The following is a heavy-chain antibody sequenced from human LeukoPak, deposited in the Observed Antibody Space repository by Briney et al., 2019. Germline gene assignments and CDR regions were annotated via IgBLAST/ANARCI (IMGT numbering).Heavy chain of an antibody. J-gene: IGHJ4*02. CDR1: GFPFSSSA. V-gene: IGHV3-23*01. Sequence: WGSLRLSCAAAGFPFSSSAMHLVRQAPGKGLELVSSISVSGGSTFYADSVNGRVSMPRDNSRTSLFAQLSSLRAEDTAVYYCAIGGSGCYYDRFELWGERTLVSVFS. D-gene: IGHD1-26*01. CDR3: AIGGSGCYYDRFEL. CDR2: ISVSGGST.